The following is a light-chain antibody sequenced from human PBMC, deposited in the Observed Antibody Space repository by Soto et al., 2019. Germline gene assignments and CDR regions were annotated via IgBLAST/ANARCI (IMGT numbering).Light chain of an antibody. Sequence: IQLSQSPCSLSVTIREGVTITCRASQGISSYLVWYQQQPGRAPKILIYAASTMQSGVPSRFSGSGSGTESTLTISILQADDAVRYCRQDYTFHSRTFGRGTKVDIK. CDR2: AAS. CDR1: QGISSY. J-gene: IGKJ1*01. CDR3: QDYTFHSRT. V-gene: IGKV1-9*01.